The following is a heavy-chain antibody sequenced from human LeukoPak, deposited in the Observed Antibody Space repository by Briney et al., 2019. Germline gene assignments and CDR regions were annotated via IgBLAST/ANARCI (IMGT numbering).Heavy chain of an antibody. CDR2: DIVYNGNT. Sequence: ASVKVSCKASGYTFTRYGVSLVRATPGQGLEWMGWDIVYNGNTNYAQRLQGRVTMTPETSTSTVYMELRSLRSDETAVYYCGRGPLGVFGVVIEPLVGDYWGQGTLVTVSS. V-gene: IGHV1-18*01. CDR3: GRGPLGVFGVVIEPLVGDY. CDR1: GYTFTRYG. J-gene: IGHJ4*02. D-gene: IGHD3-3*01.